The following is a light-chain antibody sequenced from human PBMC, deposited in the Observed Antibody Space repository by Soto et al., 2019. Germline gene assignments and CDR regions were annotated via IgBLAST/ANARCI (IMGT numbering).Light chain of an antibody. CDR2: MVS. CDR3: TSPTPGSLYV. J-gene: IGLJ1*01. CDR1: SSDVGNYNY. Sequence: QSVLTQPASVPGSPGQSITISCTGTSSDVGNYNYVSWYQQYPGRVPKLLIYMVSNRPSGVSNRFSGSKSGNTASLTISGLQAEDEADYFCTSPTPGSLYVFGTGTKVTVL. V-gene: IGLV2-14*01.